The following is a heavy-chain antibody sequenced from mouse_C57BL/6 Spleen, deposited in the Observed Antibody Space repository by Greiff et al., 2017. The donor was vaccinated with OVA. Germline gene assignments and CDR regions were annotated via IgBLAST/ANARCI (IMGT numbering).Heavy chain of an antibody. J-gene: IGHJ1*03. CDR3: AKARGWYFDV. CDR2: ISDGGSYT. V-gene: IGHV5-4*01. CDR1: GFTFSSYA. Sequence: EVQLVESGGGLVKPGGSLKLSCAASGFTFSSYAMSWVRQTPEKRLEWVATISDGGSYTYYPDHVKGRFTISRDNAKNHLYLQMSQLKYEDTAMYYGAKARGWYFDVGGTGTTVTVSS.